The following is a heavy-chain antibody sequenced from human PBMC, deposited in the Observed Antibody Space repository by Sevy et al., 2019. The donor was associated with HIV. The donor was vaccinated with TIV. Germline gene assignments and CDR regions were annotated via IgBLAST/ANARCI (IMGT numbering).Heavy chain of an antibody. CDR1: GFMFSGVW. J-gene: IGHJ4*02. Sequence: GGSLRLSCAASGFMFSGVWMSWVRQAPGKIPELMANIKEDGSEKRYEDSVKGRFTISRDNAKNSLFLQMDSLRVEDTAVYYCARGPFWGPGALVTVSS. V-gene: IGHV3-7*01. CDR2: IKEDGSEK. CDR3: ARGPF.